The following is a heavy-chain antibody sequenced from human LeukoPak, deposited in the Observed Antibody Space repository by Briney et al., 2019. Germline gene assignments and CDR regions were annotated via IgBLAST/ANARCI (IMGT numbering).Heavy chain of an antibody. CDR3: AGGGRYDSSGYYPSIDY. V-gene: IGHV3-48*02. Sequence: QSGGSLRLSCAAPGFTFSSYSMNWVRQAPGKGLEWVSYISSSSSTIYYADSVKGRFTISRDNAKNSLYLQMNSLSDEDTAVYYCAGGGRYDSSGYYPSIDYWGQGTLVTVSS. CDR2: ISSSSSTI. D-gene: IGHD3-22*01. CDR1: GFTFSSYS. J-gene: IGHJ4*02.